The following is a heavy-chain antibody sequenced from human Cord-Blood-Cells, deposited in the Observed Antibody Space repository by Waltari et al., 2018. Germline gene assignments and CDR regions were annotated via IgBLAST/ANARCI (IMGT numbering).Heavy chain of an antibody. CDR3: AQRLQFDY. V-gene: IGHV3-23*04. CDR2: IRGSGGST. Sequence: EVQLVESGGGLVEPGGSLRLPCADSGFTFSSYAMCWVRHGPGKGLEWVSAIRGSGGSTYYAGSVKGRFTVSRDNSKNTLYLQMNSLGAEDTAVYYCAQRLQFDYWGQGTLVTVSS. D-gene: IGHD4-4*01. J-gene: IGHJ4*02. CDR1: GFTFSSYA.